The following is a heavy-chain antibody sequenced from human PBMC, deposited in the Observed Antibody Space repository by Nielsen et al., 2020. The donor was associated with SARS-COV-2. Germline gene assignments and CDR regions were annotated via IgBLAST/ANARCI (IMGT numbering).Heavy chain of an antibody. Sequence: GESLKISCAASGFMVSDSYMSWIRQTPGKGLEWVAVMYSDGSTNYAESVKGRITIYRDNSKNSMYLQMNSLRAEDTAVYYCARVAGTPPVSYSYFDLWGRGTLVTVSS. CDR3: ARVAGTPPVSYSYFDL. CDR1: GFMVSDSY. J-gene: IGHJ2*01. D-gene: IGHD6-19*01. V-gene: IGHV3-53*01. CDR2: MYSDGST.